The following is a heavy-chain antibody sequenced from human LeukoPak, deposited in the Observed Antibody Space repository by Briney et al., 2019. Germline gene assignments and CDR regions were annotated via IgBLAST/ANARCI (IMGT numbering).Heavy chain of an antibody. CDR2: IYYSGST. J-gene: IGHJ4*02. D-gene: IGHD5-24*01. CDR1: GGSISTYY. Sequence: PSETLSLTCTVSGGSISTYYWSWIRQPPGKGLEWIGYIYYSGSTNYNPSLKSRVTISVDTSKNQFSLKLSSVTAADTAVYYCARDTDGYNRFDYWGQGTLVTVSS. CDR3: ARDTDGYNRFDY. V-gene: IGHV4-59*01.